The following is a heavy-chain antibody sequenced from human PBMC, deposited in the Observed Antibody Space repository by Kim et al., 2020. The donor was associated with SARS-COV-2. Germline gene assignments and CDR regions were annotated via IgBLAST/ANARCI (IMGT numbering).Heavy chain of an antibody. CDR3: ITCRLSSGWY. Sequence: TTEYAAPVKGRFAISRDDSKNTLYLQMNSLETEDTAVYYCITCRLSSGWYWGQGTLVTVSS. CDR2: TT. J-gene: IGHJ4*02. V-gene: IGHV3-15*01. D-gene: IGHD6-19*01.